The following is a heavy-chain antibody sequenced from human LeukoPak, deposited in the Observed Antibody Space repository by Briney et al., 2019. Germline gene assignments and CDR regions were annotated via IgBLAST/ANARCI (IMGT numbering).Heavy chain of an antibody. CDR1: GGSISNYY. CDR2: THTSGST. J-gene: IGHJ4*02. CDR3: ARGSMVNYFDSSGYYNY. V-gene: IGHV4-4*07. Sequence: SETLSLTCTVSGGSISNYYWSWIRQPAGKGLEWLGRTHTSGSTNYNPSLKSRVTISVDTSKNQFSLKLSSVTAADTAVYYCARGSMVNYFDSSGYYNYWGQGALVTVSS. D-gene: IGHD3-22*01.